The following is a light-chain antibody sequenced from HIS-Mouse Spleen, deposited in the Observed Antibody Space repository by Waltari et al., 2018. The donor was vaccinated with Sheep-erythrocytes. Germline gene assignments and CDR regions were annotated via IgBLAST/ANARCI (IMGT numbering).Light chain of an antibody. CDR3: QQNYSTPLT. Sequence: DIVMTQSPDSLAVSLGERATINCKSSQSVLYSSNNKNYLAWYQQKPGQPPKLLIYWASTRESGVPDRFSGSWAGTDFTLTISSMQTEDLAVYYCQQNYSTPLTFGGGTKVEIK. J-gene: IGKJ4*01. V-gene: IGKV4-1*01. CDR2: WAS. CDR1: QSVLYSSNNKNY.